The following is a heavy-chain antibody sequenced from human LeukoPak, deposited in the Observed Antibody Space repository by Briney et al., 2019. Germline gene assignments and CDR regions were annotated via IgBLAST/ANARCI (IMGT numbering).Heavy chain of an antibody. J-gene: IGHJ4*02. Sequence: ASVKVSCKASGYTFVTYGINWVRQAPGQRPEWMGWISTYNGNTKYALKFQDRVTLARDTSTTTAYMELRSLTSDDRAVYYCTRASFDHWGQGTLVIVSS. CDR2: ISTYNGNT. CDR1: GYTFVTYG. V-gene: IGHV1-18*01. CDR3: TRASFDH.